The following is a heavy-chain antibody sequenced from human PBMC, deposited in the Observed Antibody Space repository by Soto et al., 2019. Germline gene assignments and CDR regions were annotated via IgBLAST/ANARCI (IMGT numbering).Heavy chain of an antibody. CDR2: IRSSTSTI. CDR3: ARDQDYAFDY. D-gene: IGHD2-2*01. CDR1: GFTFSTSS. J-gene: IGHJ4*02. V-gene: IGHV3-48*01. Sequence: EVQLVESGGGLVQPGGSLRLSCAASGFTFSTSSMNWVRHAPGKGLEWVSYIRSSTSTIQYADSVKGRFTISTDNAKNSLYLQMNGLRAEDTAVYYCARDQDYAFDYWGQGTLVTVSS.